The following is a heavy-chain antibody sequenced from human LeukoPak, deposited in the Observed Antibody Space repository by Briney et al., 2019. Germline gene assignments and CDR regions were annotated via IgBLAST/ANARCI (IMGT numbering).Heavy chain of an antibody. V-gene: IGHV3-23*01. D-gene: IGHD3-22*01. CDR2: ISGSGGST. Sequence: PGGSLRLSCAAPGFTFSSYAMSWVRQAPGKGLEWVSAISGSGGSTYYADSVKGRFTISRDNSKNTLYLQMNSLRAEDTAVYYCAKKLRLGYYYDSSGYHPLDYWGQGTLVTVSS. CDR1: GFTFSSYA. J-gene: IGHJ4*02. CDR3: AKKLRLGYYYDSSGYHPLDY.